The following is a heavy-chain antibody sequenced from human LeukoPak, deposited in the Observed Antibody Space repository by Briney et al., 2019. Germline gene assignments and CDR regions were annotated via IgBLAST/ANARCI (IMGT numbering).Heavy chain of an antibody. J-gene: IGHJ4*02. CDR3: ARDHNSDYDLFDS. CDR2: IRSKAYGGTI. Sequence: KPGRSLRLSCTASGFSFGDYAISWVREAPGKGLEWGGFIRSKAYGGTIEYAASVKGRFTISRDDSKNIAYLQLNSLKTEDTAVYYCARDHNSDYDLFDSWGQGTLVTVSS. D-gene: IGHD5-12*01. V-gene: IGHV3-49*04. CDR1: GFSFGDYA.